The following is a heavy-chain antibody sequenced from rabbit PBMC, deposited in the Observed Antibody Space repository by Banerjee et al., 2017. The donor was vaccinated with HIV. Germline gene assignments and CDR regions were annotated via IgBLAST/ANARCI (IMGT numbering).Heavy chain of an antibody. CDR2: IYAGSSDST. Sequence: QSLEESGGGLVKPGASLTLTCKASGFSFNSGYDMCWVRQAPGKGLEWIACIYAGSSDSTYSATWAKGRFTLSKTSPTTVTLQMTSLTAADTATYFCARDAGTSFSTYGMDLWGQGTLVTVS. D-gene: IGHD8-1*01. J-gene: IGHJ6*01. CDR3: ARDAGTSFSTYGMDL. CDR1: GFSFNSGYD. V-gene: IGHV1S40*01.